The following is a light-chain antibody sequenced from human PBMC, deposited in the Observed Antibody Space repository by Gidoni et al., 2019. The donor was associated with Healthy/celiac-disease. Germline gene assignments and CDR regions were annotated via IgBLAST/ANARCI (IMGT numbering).Light chain of an antibody. CDR2: DAS. Sequence: VLTQSPATLSLSPGERATLSCRASQSVSSYLAWYQQKPGQAPRLLIYDASNRATGIPARFSGSGSGTDFTLTISSLEPEDFAVYYCQQRSNWYTFGQGTKLEIK. CDR1: QSVSSY. J-gene: IGKJ2*01. V-gene: IGKV3-11*01. CDR3: QQRSNWYT.